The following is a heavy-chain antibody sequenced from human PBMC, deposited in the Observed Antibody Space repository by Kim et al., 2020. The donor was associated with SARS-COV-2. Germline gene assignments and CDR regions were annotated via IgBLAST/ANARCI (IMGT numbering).Heavy chain of an antibody. V-gene: IGHV3-15*01. Sequence: GTTELAAPVKGRLTISRDDSTNTLYLLMTSLKTEDTAVYYCTTADRSILDYWGQGTLVTVSS. CDR3: TTADRSILDY. J-gene: IGHJ4*02. D-gene: IGHD2-15*01. CDR2: GTT.